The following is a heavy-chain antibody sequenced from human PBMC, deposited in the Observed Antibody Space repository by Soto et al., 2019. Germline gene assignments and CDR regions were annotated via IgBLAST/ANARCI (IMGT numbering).Heavy chain of an antibody. J-gene: IGHJ6*03. V-gene: IGHV3-64*02. D-gene: IGHD6-6*01. CDR3: ARRARPDFYYMDI. CDR2: ISSNGVGT. CDR1: GFTLSGYA. Sequence: GGSLRLSCAASGFTLSGYAMDWVRQAPGKGLEYVSGISSNGVGTYYADSVQGRFTISRDNSKNTVYLQMGSLRPEDMAVYYCARRARPDFYYMDIWGKGTTLTVSS.